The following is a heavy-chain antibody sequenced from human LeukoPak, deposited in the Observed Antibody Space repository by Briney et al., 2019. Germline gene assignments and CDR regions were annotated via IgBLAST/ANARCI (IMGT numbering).Heavy chain of an antibody. Sequence: GGSLRLSCAASGFTFSSYAMHWVRQAPGKGLEWVAVISYDGSNKYYADSVKGRFTISRDNSKNTLYLQMNSLRAEDTAVYYCARGSSSSWYWGQGTLVTVSS. D-gene: IGHD6-13*01. CDR2: ISYDGSNK. CDR3: ARGSSSSWY. J-gene: IGHJ4*02. CDR1: GFTFSSYA. V-gene: IGHV3-30-3*01.